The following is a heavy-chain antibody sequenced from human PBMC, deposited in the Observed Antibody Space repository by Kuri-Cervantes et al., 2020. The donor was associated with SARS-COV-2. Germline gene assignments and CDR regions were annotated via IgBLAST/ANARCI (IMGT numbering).Heavy chain of an antibody. Sequence: TLSLTCTVSGGSISRGDFYWSWIRQPPGKALEWLARIDWDDDKYYSTSLKTRLTISKDTSKNQVVLTMTNMDPVDTATYYCARNRQGIADDYWGQGTLVTVSS. CDR3: ARNRQGIADDY. D-gene: IGHD6-13*01. CDR1: GGSISRGDFY. V-gene: IGHV2-70*11. CDR2: IDWDDDK. J-gene: IGHJ4*02.